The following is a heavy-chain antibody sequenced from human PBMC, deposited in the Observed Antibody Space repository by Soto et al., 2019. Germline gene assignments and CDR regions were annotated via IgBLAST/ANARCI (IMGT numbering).Heavy chain of an antibody. CDR3: VKGRGGSAEFDS. J-gene: IGHJ4*02. V-gene: IGHV3-30*18. D-gene: IGHD3-10*01. CDR2: ISYDGSNT. Sequence: PGGSLRLSCAGAGFTFSRYDMHWVRQAPGKGLEWVALISYDGSNTYSADSVKGRFTIFRDNSKNTLYLQTNSLRPEDTAAYYCVKGRGGSAEFDSWGQGTLVTV. CDR1: GFTFSRYD.